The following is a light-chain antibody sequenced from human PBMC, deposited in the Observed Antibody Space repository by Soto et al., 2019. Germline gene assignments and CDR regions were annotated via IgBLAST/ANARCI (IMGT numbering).Light chain of an antibody. J-gene: IGKJ1*01. CDR3: QQYGSSPTWT. CDR2: GAS. V-gene: IGKV3-20*01. Sequence: ALTQSPGSLSSSPGERATLSCRASQSVSSGFLAWYQQKPGQAPRLLIYGASSRATGIPDRFSGSGSGTEFTLTITRLEPEDSAVYYCQQYGSSPTWTFGQGTKVDIK. CDR1: QSVSSGF.